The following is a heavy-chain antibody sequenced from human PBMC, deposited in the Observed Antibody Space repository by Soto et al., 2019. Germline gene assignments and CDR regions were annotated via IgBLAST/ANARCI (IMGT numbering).Heavy chain of an antibody. V-gene: IGHV3-30-3*01. CDR3: ARDGGYCTNGVCYTSYFDY. CDR2: ISYDGSNK. D-gene: IGHD2-8*01. CDR1: GFTFSSYA. Sequence: LRLSCAASGFTFSSYAMHWVRQAPGKGLEWVAVISYDGSNKYYADSVKGRFTISRDNSKNTLYLQMNSLRAEDTAVYYCARDGGYCTNGVCYTSYFDYWGQGTLVTVSS. J-gene: IGHJ4*02.